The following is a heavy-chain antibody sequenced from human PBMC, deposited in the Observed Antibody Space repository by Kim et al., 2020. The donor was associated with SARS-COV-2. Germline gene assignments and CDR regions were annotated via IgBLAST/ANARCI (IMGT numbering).Heavy chain of an antibody. V-gene: IGHV3-30*04. D-gene: IGHD5-12*01. Sequence: GGSLRLSCAASGFTFSSYAMPWVRQAPGKGLEWVAVISYDGSNKYYVDSVKGRFTISRDNSKNTLYLQMNSLRAEDTAVYYCARPRGVVNTIYYYGMDVWGQGTTVTVSS. CDR1: GFTFSSYA. CDR2: ISYDGSNK. CDR3: ARPRGVVNTIYYYGMDV. J-gene: IGHJ6*02.